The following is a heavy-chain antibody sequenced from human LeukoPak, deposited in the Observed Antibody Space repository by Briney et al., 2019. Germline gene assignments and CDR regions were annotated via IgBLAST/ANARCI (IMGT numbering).Heavy chain of an antibody. J-gene: IGHJ3*02. D-gene: IGHD3-10*02. Sequence: GASVKVSCKASGGTFSSYAISWVRQAPGQGLEWMGGIIPIFGTANYAQKFQGRVTITADESTSTAYMELSSLRSEDTAVYYCARHRWTTFGVFDAFDIWGQGTMVTVSS. CDR2: IIPIFGTA. V-gene: IGHV1-69*13. CDR1: GGTFSSYA. CDR3: ARHRWTTFGVFDAFDI.